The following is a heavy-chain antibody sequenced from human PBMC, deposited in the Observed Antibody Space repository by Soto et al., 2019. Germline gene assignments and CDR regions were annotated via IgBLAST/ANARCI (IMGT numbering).Heavy chain of an antibody. J-gene: IGHJ4*02. CDR2: ISGSGSTT. D-gene: IGHD6-6*01. Sequence: GGSLRLSCAASGFIFSNYAMSWVRQAPGKGLEWVSFISGSGSTTYYADSVKGRFTISRGNSKNMLYVQMNSLRAEDAAVYYCVREASSTGLHLDHWGRGTPVTVSS. CDR3: VREASSTGLHLDH. V-gene: IGHV3-23*01. CDR1: GFIFSNYA.